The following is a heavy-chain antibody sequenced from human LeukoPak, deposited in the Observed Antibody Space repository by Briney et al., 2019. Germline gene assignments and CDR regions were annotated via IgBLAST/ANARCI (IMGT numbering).Heavy chain of an antibody. CDR2: IYTGGST. CDR1: GFTFDDYG. CDR3: ARVEQYNWRPFDY. V-gene: IGHV3-53*01. D-gene: IGHD1-20*01. Sequence: GGSLRLSCAASGFTFDDYGMSWVRQAPGKGLEWVSVIYTGGSTYYADSVKGRFTISRDYSKDTLYLQMNSLRAEDTAVYYCARVEQYNWRPFDYWGQGTLVTVSS. J-gene: IGHJ4*02.